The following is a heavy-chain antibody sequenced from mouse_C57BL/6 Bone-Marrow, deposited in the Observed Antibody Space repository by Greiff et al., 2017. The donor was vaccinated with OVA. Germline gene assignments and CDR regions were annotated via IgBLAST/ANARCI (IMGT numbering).Heavy chain of an antibody. Sequence: VKLVESGPELVKPGASVKLSCKASGYTFTSYDINWVKQRPGQGLEWIGWIYPRDGSTKYNEKFKGKATLTVDTSSSTAYMELHSLTSEDSAVYFCARDYGSSSAWFAYWGQGTLVTVSA. CDR3: ARDYGSSSAWFAY. D-gene: IGHD1-1*01. J-gene: IGHJ3*01. CDR1: GYTFTSYD. V-gene: IGHV1-85*01. CDR2: IYPRDGST.